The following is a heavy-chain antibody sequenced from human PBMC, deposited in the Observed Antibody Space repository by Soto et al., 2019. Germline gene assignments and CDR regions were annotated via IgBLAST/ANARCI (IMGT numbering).Heavy chain of an antibody. J-gene: IGHJ6*02. CDR1: GFFFNNYD. V-gene: IGHV3-13*05. Sequence: QLVESGGGLTQAGGSLRLSCVGSGFFFNNYDMHWVRQVRGKGLEWVSAIGAADDPYYSVSVKGRFIVFRDNAQKSLYLKINTRRAAETTVYFGARAYTGQLPRRGDYYYALDVWGRGTTVTVSS. D-gene: IGHD2-2*01. CDR2: IGAADDP. CDR3: ARAYTGQLPRRGDYYYALDV.